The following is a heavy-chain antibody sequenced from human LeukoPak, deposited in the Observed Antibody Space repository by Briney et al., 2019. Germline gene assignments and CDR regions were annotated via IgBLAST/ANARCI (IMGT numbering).Heavy chain of an antibody. D-gene: IGHD3-22*01. Sequence: PGRSLRLSCAASGFTFSRYWMTWGRQAPGKGLEWVANINYDGSEKYYADSLKGRFTISRDNANNSLSLQMNTLRGEDTAVYYCASTSYYYDSSGYDGDYWGQGTLVTVSS. J-gene: IGHJ4*02. CDR2: INYDGSEK. CDR1: GFTFSRYW. CDR3: ASTSYYYDSSGYDGDY. V-gene: IGHV3-7*05.